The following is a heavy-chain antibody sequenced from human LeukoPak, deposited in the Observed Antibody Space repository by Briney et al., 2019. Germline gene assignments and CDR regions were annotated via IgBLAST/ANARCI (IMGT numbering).Heavy chain of an antibody. CDR3: ARFLYGDEYGTYYYYGMDV. V-gene: IGHV4-59*08. CDR1: GGSISSYY. D-gene: IGHD4-17*01. CDR2: IYYSGST. J-gene: IGHJ6*02. Sequence: PSETLSLTCTVSGGSISSYYWSWIRQRPGKGLEWIGYIYYSGSTNYNPSLKSRVTVSVDTSKNQFSLKLSSVTAADTAVYYCARFLYGDEYGTYYYYGMDVWGQGTTVTVSS.